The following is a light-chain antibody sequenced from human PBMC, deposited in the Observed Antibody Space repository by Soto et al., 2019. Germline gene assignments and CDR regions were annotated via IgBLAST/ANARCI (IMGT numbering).Light chain of an antibody. J-gene: IGKJ1*01. CDR1: QSVLYSSNNTNH. Sequence: DILMTPSPYSLVVSLGERATINCKSSQSVLYSSNNTNHLAWYKQKPGRPPELPTYWESARESAVPNRFSGSGSGTDFTLTISSLQAEDVAVYYCQQYYMPPRTFGQGTKVDIK. V-gene: IGKV4-1*01. CDR2: WES. CDR3: QQYYMPPRT.